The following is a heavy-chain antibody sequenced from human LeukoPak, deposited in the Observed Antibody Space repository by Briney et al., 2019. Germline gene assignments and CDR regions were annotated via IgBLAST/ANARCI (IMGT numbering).Heavy chain of an antibody. D-gene: IGHD1-1*01. CDR1: GFTFSSYG. V-gene: IGHV3-33*08. CDR3: VRDPSGSGFAFDS. CDR2: IWFDGSNK. J-gene: IGHJ4*02. Sequence: PGRSLRLSCAASGFTFSSYGMHWVRQAPGKGLEWVAFIWFDGSNKHYADSVKGRFTISRDNSEDTLYLQMNSLRAEDTAVYHCVRDPSGSGFAFDSWGQGALVTVSS.